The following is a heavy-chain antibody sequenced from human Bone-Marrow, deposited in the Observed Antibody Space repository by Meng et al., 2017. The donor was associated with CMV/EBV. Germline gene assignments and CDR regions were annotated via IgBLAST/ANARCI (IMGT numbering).Heavy chain of an antibody. J-gene: IGHJ5*02. V-gene: IGHV4-39*07. CDR1: GGSISSTNSY. Sequence: SETLSLTCSVSGGSISSTNSYWAWIRQSPGKGLEWIGSIYYSGTTYYRPSLKSRVTISVDTSKNQFSLKLTSVTAADTAVYYCARDVRDRFDPSGQGTLVTVSS. CDR2: IYYSGTT. CDR3: ARDVRDRFDP.